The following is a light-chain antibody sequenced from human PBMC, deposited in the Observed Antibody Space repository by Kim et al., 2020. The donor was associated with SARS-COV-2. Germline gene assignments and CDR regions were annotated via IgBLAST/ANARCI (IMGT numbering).Light chain of an antibody. CDR3: NSRDTSGHRVV. CDR1: DHRRDY. J-gene: IGLJ2*01. Sequence: ASVQTASITCQGDDHRRDYASWFQQKPGQAPLLVIYGKSNRPSGIPDRLSGSNSGNTASLTITGAQAEDEADYYCNSRDTSGHRVVFGGGTQLTVL. V-gene: IGLV3-19*01. CDR2: GKS.